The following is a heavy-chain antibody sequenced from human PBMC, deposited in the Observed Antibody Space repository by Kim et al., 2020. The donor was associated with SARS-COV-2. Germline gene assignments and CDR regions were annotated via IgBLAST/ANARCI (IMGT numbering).Heavy chain of an antibody. Sequence: ASVKVSCKASGYTFTSYGISWVRQAPGQGLEWMGWISAYNGNTNYAQKPQGRVTTTTDTSTSTAYMELRSLRSDDTAVYYCARDLFGYHSNTAAGAPGYWGQGTLVTVSS. V-gene: IGHV1-18*01. D-gene: IGHD3-22*01. J-gene: IGHJ4*02. CDR3: ARDLFGYHSNTAAGAPGY. CDR1: GYTFTSYG. CDR2: ISAYNGNT.